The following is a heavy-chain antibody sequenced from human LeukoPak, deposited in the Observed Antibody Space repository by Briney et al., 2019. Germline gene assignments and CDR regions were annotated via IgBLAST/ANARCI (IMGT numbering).Heavy chain of an antibody. J-gene: IGHJ4*02. CDR2: INHSGST. CDR3: AREGTGYCTNGVCYYFDY. Sequence: PSETLSLTCAVYGGSFGGYYWSWIRQPPGKGLEWIGEINHSGSTNYNPSLKSRVTISVGKSKNQFSLKLSSVTAADTAVYYCAREGTGYCTNGVCYYFDYWGQGTLVTVSS. D-gene: IGHD2-8*01. CDR1: GGSFGGYY. V-gene: IGHV4-34*01.